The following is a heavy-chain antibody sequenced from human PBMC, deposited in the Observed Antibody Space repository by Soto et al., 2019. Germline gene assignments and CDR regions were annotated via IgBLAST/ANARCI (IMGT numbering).Heavy chain of an antibody. J-gene: IGHJ6*02. V-gene: IGHV4-34*01. CDR3: ARVRYNWNYGRNYYYYGMDI. CDR1: GGSFSGYY. CDR2: INHSGST. D-gene: IGHD1-7*01. Sequence: SETLSLTCAVYGGSFSGYYWSWIRQPPGKGLEWIGEINHSGSTNYNPSLRSRVTISVDTSKNQFSLKLSSVTAADTAVYYCARVRYNWNYGRNYYYYGMDIWDQGTTVTVSS.